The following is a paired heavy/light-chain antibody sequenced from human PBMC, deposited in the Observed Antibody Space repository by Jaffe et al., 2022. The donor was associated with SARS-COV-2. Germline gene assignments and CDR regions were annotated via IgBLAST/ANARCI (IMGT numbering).Light chain of an antibody. V-gene: IGLV1-40*01. CDR1: SSNIGAGYD. CDR2: GNS. CDR3: QSYDSSLGGV. J-gene: IGLJ2*01. Sequence: QSVLTQPPSVSGAPGQRVTISCTGSSSNIGAGYDVHWYQQLPGTAPKLLIYGNSNRPSGVPDRFSGSKSGTSASLAITGLQAEDEADYYCQSYDSSLGGVFGGGTKLTVL.
Heavy chain of an antibody. V-gene: IGHV4-4*02. CDR2: IYHNGST. CDR3: ARMGVYSGNSDIY. CDR1: GDSISSTDW. D-gene: IGHD1-26*01. Sequence: QVQLQESGPGLVKPSGTLPLTCAVSGDSISSTDWWTWVRQPPGKGLELIGEIYHNGSTNYNPSLKSRVTISVDKSKNQFSLKLTSVTAADTAVYYCARMGVYSGNSDIYWGQGILVTVSS. J-gene: IGHJ4*02.